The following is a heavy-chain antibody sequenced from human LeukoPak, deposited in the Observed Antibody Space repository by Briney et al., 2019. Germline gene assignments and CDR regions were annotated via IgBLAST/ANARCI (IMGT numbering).Heavy chain of an antibody. V-gene: IGHV4-59*01. CDR2: IYYSGST. CDR3: ARSMIRGVMGVFDI. CDR1: GGSISSYY. D-gene: IGHD3-10*01. J-gene: IGHJ3*02. Sequence: SETLSLTCTVSGGSISSYYWSWIRQPPGKGLEWIGYIYYSGSTNYNPSLKSRVTISVDMSKNQFSLKLSSVTAADTAVYYCARSMIRGVMGVFDIWGQGTMVTVSS.